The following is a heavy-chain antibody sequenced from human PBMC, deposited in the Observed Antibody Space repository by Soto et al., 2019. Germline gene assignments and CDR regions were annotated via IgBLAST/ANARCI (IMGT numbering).Heavy chain of an antibody. Sequence: GGSLRLSCAASGFTFSSYAMSWVRQAPGKGLEWVSAISGSGGSTYYADSVKGRFTISRDNSKNTLYLQMNSLRAEDTAVYYCAAYPRRHYYYYYGMDVWGQGTTVTVSS. J-gene: IGHJ6*02. D-gene: IGHD3-16*01. CDR2: ISGSGGST. V-gene: IGHV3-23*01. CDR1: GFTFSSYA. CDR3: AAYPRRHYYYYYGMDV.